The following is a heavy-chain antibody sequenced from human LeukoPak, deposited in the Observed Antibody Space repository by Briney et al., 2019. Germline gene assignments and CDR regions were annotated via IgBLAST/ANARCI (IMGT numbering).Heavy chain of an antibody. Sequence: ASVKVSCKASGYTFTSYGISWVRQALGQGLEWMGWISAYNGNTNYAQKLQGRVTMTTDTSTSTAYMELRSLRSDDTAVYYCARDLALTIFGVANWFDPWGQGTLVTVSS. CDR2: ISAYNGNT. CDR1: GYTFTSYG. D-gene: IGHD3-3*01. CDR3: ARDLALTIFGVANWFDP. J-gene: IGHJ5*02. V-gene: IGHV1-18*01.